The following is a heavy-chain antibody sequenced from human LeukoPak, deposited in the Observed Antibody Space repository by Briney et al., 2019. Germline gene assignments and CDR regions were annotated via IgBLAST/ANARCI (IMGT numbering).Heavy chain of an antibody. J-gene: IGHJ3*02. Sequence: SETLSLTCTVSGGSISSGGYYWSWIRQHPGKGLEWIGYIYYSGSTYYNPSLKSRVTISVDTSKNQFSLKLCSATAAGTAVYYCASNSVRGVIQAFDIWGQGTMVTVSS. D-gene: IGHD3-10*01. CDR3: ASNSVRGVIQAFDI. CDR1: GGSISSGGYY. V-gene: IGHV4-31*03. CDR2: IYYSGST.